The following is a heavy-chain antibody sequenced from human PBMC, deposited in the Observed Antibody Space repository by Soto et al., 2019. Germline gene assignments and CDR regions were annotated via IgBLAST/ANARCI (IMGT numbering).Heavy chain of an antibody. CDR1: GYTFTSYA. CDR3: VSSGSYWVIDY. CDR2: INAGNGNT. D-gene: IGHD1-26*01. V-gene: IGHV1-3*05. Sequence: QVQLVQSGAEEKKPGASVKVSCKASGYTFTSYAMHCVRQAPGQRLEWMGWINAGNGNTKYSQKFQGRVTITRDTSASTAYIELSSLRSEGTDVYYCVSSGSYWVIDYWGQGTLVSVSS. J-gene: IGHJ4*02.